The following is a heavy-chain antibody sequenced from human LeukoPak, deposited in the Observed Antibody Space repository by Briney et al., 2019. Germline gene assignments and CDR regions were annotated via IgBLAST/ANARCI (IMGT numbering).Heavy chain of an antibody. D-gene: IGHD2-2*01. CDR3: VSFYETY. CDR2: INSDGSWT. Sequence: GGSLRLSCAASGNYWMHWVRQAPGKGLVWVSHINSDGSWTSYADSVKGRFTISKDNAENTVYLQMNNLRAEDTAVYYCVSFYETYWGRGTLVTVSS. J-gene: IGHJ4*02. V-gene: IGHV3-74*01. CDR1: GNYW.